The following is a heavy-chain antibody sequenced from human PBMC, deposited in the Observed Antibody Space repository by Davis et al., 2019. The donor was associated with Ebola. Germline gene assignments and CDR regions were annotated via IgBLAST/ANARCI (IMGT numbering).Heavy chain of an antibody. J-gene: IGHJ4*02. CDR3: ASLNIFGVEYYFDY. Sequence: ASVKVSCKASGYTFTSSGISWVRQAPGQGLEWMGWISAYNGNTNYAQNLQGRVTMTTDTSTSTAYMELRSLRSDDTAVYYCASLNIFGVEYYFDYWGQGTLVTVSS. V-gene: IGHV1-18*01. CDR2: ISAYNGNT. CDR1: GYTFTSSG. D-gene: IGHD3-3*01.